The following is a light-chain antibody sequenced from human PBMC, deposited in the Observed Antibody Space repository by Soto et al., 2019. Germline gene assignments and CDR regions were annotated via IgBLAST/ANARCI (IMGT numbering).Light chain of an antibody. Sequence: QSVLTQPPSVSGATGQRVTISCTGSSSNIGADYDVHWYQQLPGTAPKLLIYGNSNRPSGVPDRFSGSKSGTSASLAITGLQAEDEVDYYCQSYDSSLSAVVFGGGTKLTVL. V-gene: IGLV1-40*01. J-gene: IGLJ3*02. CDR3: QSYDSSLSAVV. CDR1: SSNIGADYD. CDR2: GNS.